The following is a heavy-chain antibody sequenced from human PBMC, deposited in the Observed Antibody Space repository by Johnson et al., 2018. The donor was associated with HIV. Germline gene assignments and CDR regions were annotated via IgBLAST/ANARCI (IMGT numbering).Heavy chain of an antibody. J-gene: IGHJ3*02. CDR2: IQSKTDGGTT. D-gene: IGHD3-16*01. Sequence: EVQLVESGGGVVRPGGSLRLSCAASGFTFSSSAMHWVRQAPGKGLEWIGRIQSKTDGGTTDYAASVKGRFTISRDDSKNTLYLQMNSLKTEDTAVYYCSTYAALITMYVEIKGGAFDIWGQGTMVTVAS. CDR1: GFTFSSSA. V-gene: IGHV3-15*01. CDR3: STYAALITMYVEIKGGAFDI.